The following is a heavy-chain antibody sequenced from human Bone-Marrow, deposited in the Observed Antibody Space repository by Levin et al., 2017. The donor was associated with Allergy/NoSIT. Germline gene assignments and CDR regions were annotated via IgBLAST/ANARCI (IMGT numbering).Heavy chain of an antibody. J-gene: IGHJ3*02. CDR3: AKDPNGDYVGAFDT. Sequence: GGSLRLSCAGSEFTLSRYAMTWVRQVPGKGLEWVSSISAGGGGTYYADSVKGRFTISRDNSRNRLYLQMNSLRAEDTAVYHCAKDPNGDYVGAFDTWGHGTMVTVSS. V-gene: IGHV3-23*01. CDR2: ISAGGGGT. CDR1: EFTLSRYA. D-gene: IGHD4-17*01.